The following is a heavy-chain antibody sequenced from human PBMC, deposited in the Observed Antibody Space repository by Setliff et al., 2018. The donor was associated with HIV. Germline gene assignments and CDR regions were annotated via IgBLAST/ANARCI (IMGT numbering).Heavy chain of an antibody. CDR2: INGGNGDT. V-gene: IGHV1-3*01. CDR1: GYTFTSYA. Sequence: GPVKVSCKASGYTFTSYAINWVRQAPGQSLEWMAWINGGNGDTKYSQKFQGRVTVTGDTSAITAYMELSDLRSEDTAVYYCARDSLPYYYGSGTDSFDIWGQGTMVTVSS. CDR3: ARDSLPYYYGSGTDSFDI. J-gene: IGHJ3*02. D-gene: IGHD3-10*01.